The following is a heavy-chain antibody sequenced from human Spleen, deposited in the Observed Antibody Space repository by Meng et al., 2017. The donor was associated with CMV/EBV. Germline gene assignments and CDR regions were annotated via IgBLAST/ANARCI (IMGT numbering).Heavy chain of an antibody. CDR1: GFSFGVYW. Sequence: GESLKISCAASGFSFGVYWMSWVRQAPGKGLEWVANIKSDGSEKFYVDSVKGRFTISRDNAKLSVYLQMNSLGAEDTAVYYCARGSGDFWSGYPLLYYGMDVWGQGTTVTVSS. CDR2: IKSDGSEK. D-gene: IGHD3-3*01. V-gene: IGHV3-7*01. J-gene: IGHJ6*02. CDR3: ARGSGDFWSGYPLLYYGMDV.